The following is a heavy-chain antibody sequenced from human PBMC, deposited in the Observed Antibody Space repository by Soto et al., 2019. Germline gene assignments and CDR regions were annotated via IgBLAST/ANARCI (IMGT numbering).Heavy chain of an antibody. CDR3: TRDAAVLRYFDWLSDKNWFDP. V-gene: IGHV1-2*04. Sequence: ASVKVSCKASGYTFTGYYMHWVRQAPGQGLEWMGWVNPNSGGTNYAQKFQGWVTMTRDTSISTAYMELSRLRSDDTAVYYCTRDAAVLRYFDWLSDKNWFDPWGQGTLVTVSS. CDR2: VNPNSGGT. CDR1: GYTFTGYY. J-gene: IGHJ5*02. D-gene: IGHD3-9*01.